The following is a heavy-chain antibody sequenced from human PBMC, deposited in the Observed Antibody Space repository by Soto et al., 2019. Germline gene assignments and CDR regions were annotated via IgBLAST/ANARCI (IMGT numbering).Heavy chain of an antibody. CDR2: IKQDGSVK. CDR1: GFTSGSYW. D-gene: IGHD2-2*01. Sequence: GGSLRLPCAASGFTSGSYWVNWVRQAPGKGLEWVGNIKQDGSVKNYVDSVKGRFTISRDNAKNSLYLQMNSLRADDTAVYYCARVGISRALDIWGQGTMVTVS. J-gene: IGHJ3*02. CDR3: ARVGISRALDI. V-gene: IGHV3-7*01.